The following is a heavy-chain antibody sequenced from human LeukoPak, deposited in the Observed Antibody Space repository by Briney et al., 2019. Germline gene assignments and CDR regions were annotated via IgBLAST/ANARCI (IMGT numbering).Heavy chain of an antibody. Sequence: GASVKVSCTASGYTFTGYYMHWVRQAPGQGLEWMGRINPNSGGTNYAQKCQGRVTMTRDTSISTAYMELSRLRSDDTAVYYCAKSPRYSSSWYYFDYWGQGTLVTVSS. D-gene: IGHD6-13*01. CDR3: AKSPRYSSSWYYFDY. V-gene: IGHV1-2*06. CDR2: INPNSGGT. J-gene: IGHJ4*02. CDR1: GYTFTGYY.